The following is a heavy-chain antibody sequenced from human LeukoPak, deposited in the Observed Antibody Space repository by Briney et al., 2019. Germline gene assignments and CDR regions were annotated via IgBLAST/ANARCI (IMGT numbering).Heavy chain of an antibody. D-gene: IGHD6-13*01. CDR3: ARLEKQQLGPLYYFDY. CDR2: TYYSGST. V-gene: IGHV4-59*08. Sequence: SETLSLTRTVSGGSISSYYWSWIRQPPGKGLEWIGYTYYSGSTNYNPSLKSRVTISVDTSKNQFSLKLSSVTAADTAVYYCARLEKQQLGPLYYFDYWGQGTLVTVSS. CDR1: GGSISSYY. J-gene: IGHJ4*02.